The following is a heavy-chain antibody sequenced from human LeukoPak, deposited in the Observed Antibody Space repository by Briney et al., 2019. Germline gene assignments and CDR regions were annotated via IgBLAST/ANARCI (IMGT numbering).Heavy chain of an antibody. J-gene: IGHJ4*02. V-gene: IGHV1-2*02. CDR1: GYTFTGYY. CDR3: VTLGGYYDSSGYYYGDY. D-gene: IGHD3-22*01. Sequence: ASVKVSCKASGYTFTGYYMHGVRQAPGQGLEGMGWINPNSGGTNYAQKFQGRVTMTRDTSISTAYMELSRLRSDDTAVYYCVTLGGYYDSSGYYYGDYWGQGTLVTVSS. CDR2: INPNSGGT.